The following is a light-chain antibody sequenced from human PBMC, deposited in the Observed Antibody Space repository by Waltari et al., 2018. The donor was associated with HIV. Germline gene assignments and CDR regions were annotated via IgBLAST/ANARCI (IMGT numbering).Light chain of an antibody. V-gene: IGLV2-23*02. J-gene: IGLJ2*01. Sequence: QSALTQPASVSGSPGQSITISCTGTSSDVGSYNLVSWYQQHPGKVPKLMICEVSKRPSGVSYRFSGSKSGDTASLTISGLQAEDEADYYCCSYAGSSTVIFGGGTKLTVL. CDR3: CSYAGSSTVI. CDR2: EVS. CDR1: SSDVGSYNL.